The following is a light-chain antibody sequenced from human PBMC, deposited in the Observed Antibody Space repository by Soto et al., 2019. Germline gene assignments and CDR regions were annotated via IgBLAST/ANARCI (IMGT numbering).Light chain of an antibody. J-gene: IGKJ1*01. CDR1: QSVSSTY. CDR3: QQYGSSLPWT. V-gene: IGKV3-20*01. CDR2: GAF. Sequence: EIVLTQSPGTLSLSPGERATLPCRASQSVSSTYLAWYQQKPGQAPRLLIYGAFRRATDIPDRFSGSGSGTDFTLTISRLEPEDFAVYYCQQYGSSLPWTFGQGTKVEI.